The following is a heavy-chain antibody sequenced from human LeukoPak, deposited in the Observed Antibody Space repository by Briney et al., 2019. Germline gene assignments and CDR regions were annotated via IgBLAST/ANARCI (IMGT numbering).Heavy chain of an antibody. CDR1: GYTFTGYY. CDR3: ARDMIPLLMVYAQHNWFDP. CDR2: INPNSGGT. Sequence: ASVKVSCKASGYTFTGYYMHWVRQAPGQGLEWMGRINPNSGGTNYAQKFQGRVTMTRDTSISTAYMELSRLRSDDTAVYYCARDMIPLLMVYAQHNWFDPWGQGTLVTVSS. D-gene: IGHD2-8*01. V-gene: IGHV1-2*06. J-gene: IGHJ5*02.